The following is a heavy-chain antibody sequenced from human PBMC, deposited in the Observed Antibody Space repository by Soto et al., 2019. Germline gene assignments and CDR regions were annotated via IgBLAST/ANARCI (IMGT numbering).Heavy chain of an antibody. CDR1: GYTFTSYA. CDR3: ARNKVMITFGGVIVYSKNYINHWFDP. V-gene: IGHV1-3*01. D-gene: IGHD3-16*02. CDR2: INAGNGNT. J-gene: IGHJ5*02. Sequence: QVQLVQSGAEVKKPGASVKVSCKASGYTFTSYAMHWVRQAPGQRLEWMGWINAGNGNTKYSQKFQGRVTITRDTSASTAYMELSSRRSEDTAVYYCARNKVMITFGGVIVYSKNYINHWFDPWGQGTLVTVSS.